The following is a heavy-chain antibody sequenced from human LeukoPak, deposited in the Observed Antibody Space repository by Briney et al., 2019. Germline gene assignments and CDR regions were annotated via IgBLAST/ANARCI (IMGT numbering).Heavy chain of an antibody. CDR3: ARGGYYDKSGHYHGLFDY. CDR1: GYTFTKYA. Sequence: ASVKVSCKASGYTFTKYAISWVRQAPGQGLEWMGWISGYNGNTNYAQRLQDRVTMTTDTSTSTAYMDLRSLRSDDTAVYHCARGGYYDKSGHYHGLFDYWGQGTLVTVSS. J-gene: IGHJ4*02. CDR2: ISGYNGNT. D-gene: IGHD3-22*01. V-gene: IGHV1-18*01.